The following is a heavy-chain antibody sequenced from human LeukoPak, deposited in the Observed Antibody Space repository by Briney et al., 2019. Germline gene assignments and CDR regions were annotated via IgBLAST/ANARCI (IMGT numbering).Heavy chain of an antibody. J-gene: IGHJ6*03. CDR3: ARDPGPYGDYMDV. V-gene: IGHV3-11*04. D-gene: IGHD1-1*01. Sequence: PGGSLRLSCAASGFTFSDKYMSWIRQAPGKGLEWVSYISSSGSIIYYADSVKGRFTISRDNAKKSLYLQMNSLRAEDTAVYYCARDPGPYGDYMDVWGKGTTVTVSS. CDR2: ISSSGSII. CDR1: GFTFSDKY.